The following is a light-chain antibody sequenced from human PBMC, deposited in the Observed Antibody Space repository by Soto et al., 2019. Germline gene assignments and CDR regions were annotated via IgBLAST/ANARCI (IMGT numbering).Light chain of an antibody. CDR2: KAS. V-gene: IGKV1-5*03. Sequence: DIQMTQSPSTLSASVGDRVTITCRASQSISSWLAWYQQKPGKAPKLLIYKASSLESGVPSRFSGSGSGTEFTLTISSLQPDDFATYYCQQYNSYPLTFGGGNKVEI. CDR1: QSISSW. CDR3: QQYNSYPLT. J-gene: IGKJ4*01.